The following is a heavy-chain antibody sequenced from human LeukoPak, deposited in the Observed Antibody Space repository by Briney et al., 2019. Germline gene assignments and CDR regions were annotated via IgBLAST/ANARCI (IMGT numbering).Heavy chain of an antibody. V-gene: IGHV4-39*07. J-gene: IGHJ3*02. CDR1: GGSISSSSYY. CDR3: ARRGGSGWSDAFDI. Sequence: PSETPSLTCTVSGGSISSSSYYWGWIRQPPGKGLEWIGSIYYSGSTYYNPSLKSRVTISVGASKNQFSLKLSSVTAADTAVYYCARRGGSGWSDAFDIWGQGTMVTVSS. D-gene: IGHD6-19*01. CDR2: IYYSGST.